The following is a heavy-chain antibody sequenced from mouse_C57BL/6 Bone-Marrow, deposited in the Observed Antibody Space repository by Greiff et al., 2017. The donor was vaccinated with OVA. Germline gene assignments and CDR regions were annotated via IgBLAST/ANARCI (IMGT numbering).Heavy chain of an antibody. D-gene: IGHD1-1*01. Sequence: QVQLQQSGAELMKPGASVKLSCKAPGYTFTGYWIEWVKQRPGHGLEWIGEILPGSGSTNSNEKFKGKATFTADTSSNTAYMQLSSLTTEDSAIYYCVTGGYYGSRLAYWGQGTLVTVSA. CDR3: VTGGYYGSRLAY. CDR1: GYTFTGYW. V-gene: IGHV1-9*01. CDR2: ILPGSGST. J-gene: IGHJ3*01.